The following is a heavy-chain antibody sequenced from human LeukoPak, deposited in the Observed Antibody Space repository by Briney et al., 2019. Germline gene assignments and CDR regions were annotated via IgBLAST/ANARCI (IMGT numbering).Heavy chain of an antibody. CDR3: ARADSGSYDY. D-gene: IGHD3-10*01. Sequence: SETLSLTCTVSGGSISSYYWSWIRQPPGKGLEWIGYIYYSGSTYYNPSLKSRVTISVDTSKNQFSLKLSSVTAADTAVYYCARADSGSYDYWGQGTLVTVSS. V-gene: IGHV4-59*01. J-gene: IGHJ4*02. CDR1: GGSISSYY. CDR2: IYYSGST.